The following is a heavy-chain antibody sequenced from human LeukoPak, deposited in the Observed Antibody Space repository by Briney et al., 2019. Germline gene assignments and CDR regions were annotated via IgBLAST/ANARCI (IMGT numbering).Heavy chain of an antibody. D-gene: IGHD2-21*02. V-gene: IGHV1-8*01. J-gene: IGHJ4*02. CDR3: ARGTALSSPLEY. CDR2: LNPKSGDT. Sequence: ASVKVSCKASGYTFTSYDINWVRQATGQGLEWMGWLNPKSGDTGYAQKFQGRVAMTRNTSISTAYMELSSLTSEDTAVYYCARGTALSSPLEYWGQGTLVTVSS. CDR1: GYTFTSYD.